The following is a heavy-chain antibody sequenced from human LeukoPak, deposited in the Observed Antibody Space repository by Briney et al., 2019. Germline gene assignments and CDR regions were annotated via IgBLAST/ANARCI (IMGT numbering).Heavy chain of an antibody. J-gene: IGHJ4*02. CDR1: GFTFSSYG. CDR3: ARDGEQLWYPRNFDY. D-gene: IGHD5-18*01. V-gene: IGHV3-30*02. CDR2: IRYDGSNK. Sequence: GGSLRLSCAASGFTFSSYGMHWVRQAPGKGLEWVAFIRYDGSNKYYADSVKGRFTISRDNAKNSLYLQMNSLRAEDTAVYYCARDGEQLWYPRNFDYWGQGTLVTVSS.